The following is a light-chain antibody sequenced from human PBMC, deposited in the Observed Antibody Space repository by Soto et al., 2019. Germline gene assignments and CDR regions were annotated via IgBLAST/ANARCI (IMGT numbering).Light chain of an antibody. CDR2: KAS. V-gene: IGKV1-5*03. CDR3: QQYDTYWT. CDR1: QGISSW. J-gene: IGKJ1*01. Sequence: DIQMTQSPSSVSASVGDRVTITCRASQGISSWLAWYQQKPGKAPNLLIYKASSLKSGVPSRFSGSGSGTEFTLTISSLRPDDFATYYCQQYDTYWTFGQGTKVDIK.